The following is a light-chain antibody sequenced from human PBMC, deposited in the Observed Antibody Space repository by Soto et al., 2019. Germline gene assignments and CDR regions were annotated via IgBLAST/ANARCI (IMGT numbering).Light chain of an antibody. J-gene: IGLJ1*01. CDR2: DDN. V-gene: IGLV1-51*01. Sequence: QSVLTQPPSVSAAPGQKVTISCPGSSSNIGGNSVSWYQQLPGTAPKLLIYDDNKRPSGIPDRFSGSKSGTSATLGITGFQTGDEADYCCGSWDSSLSAYVFGTGTKVTVL. CDR3: GSWDSSLSAYV. CDR1: SSNIGGNS.